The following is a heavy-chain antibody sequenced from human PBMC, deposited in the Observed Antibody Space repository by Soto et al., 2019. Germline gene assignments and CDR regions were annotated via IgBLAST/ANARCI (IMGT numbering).Heavy chain of an antibody. V-gene: IGHV4-39*01. CDR1: GGSISSSSYY. CDR2: IYYSGST. D-gene: IGHD2-2*01. J-gene: IGHJ5*02. Sequence: SETLSLTCTVSGGSISSSSYYWGWIRQPPGKGLEWIGSIYYSGSTYYNPSLKSRVTISVDTSKNQFSLKLSSVTAADTSVYYCARHKARGYCSSTCCRINWFDPWGQGTLVTVSS. CDR3: ARHKARGYCSSTCCRINWFDP.